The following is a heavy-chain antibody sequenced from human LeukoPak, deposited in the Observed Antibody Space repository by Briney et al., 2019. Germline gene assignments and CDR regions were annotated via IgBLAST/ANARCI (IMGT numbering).Heavy chain of an antibody. V-gene: IGHV1-2*02. Sequence: ASVNVSCKPSVYTFTGYYMHWVRQAPGQGLEWMGWINPNSGGTNYAQKFQGRVTMTRDTSISTAYMELSRLRSDDTAVYYCARVGTIFGVVIIWYFDLWGRGTLVTVSS. J-gene: IGHJ2*01. CDR3: ARVGTIFGVVIIWYFDL. CDR2: INPNSGGT. CDR1: VYTFTGYY. D-gene: IGHD3-3*01.